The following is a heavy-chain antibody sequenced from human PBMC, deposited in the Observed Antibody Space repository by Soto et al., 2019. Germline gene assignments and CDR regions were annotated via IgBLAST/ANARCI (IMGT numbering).Heavy chain of an antibody. Sequence: QTLSLTCSITGDSVCSNSAGWSWVRQSPSRGLEWLGRTYYRTKWYYEYAVSVRGRITINPDTSKNQYSLQLNSVTHEDTAVYFCARGEQYSGRIFDYWGQGTLVTVS. CDR3: ARGEQYSGRIFDY. CDR2: TYYRTKWYY. J-gene: IGHJ4*01. D-gene: IGHD1-26*01. V-gene: IGHV6-1*01. CDR1: GDSVCSNSAG.